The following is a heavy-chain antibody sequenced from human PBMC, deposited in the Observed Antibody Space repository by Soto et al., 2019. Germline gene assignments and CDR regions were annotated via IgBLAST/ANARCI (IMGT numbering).Heavy chain of an antibody. CDR3: ARYDDYGANGLDY. J-gene: IGHJ4*02. D-gene: IGHD4-17*01. CDR1: GFTFGRHG. CDR2: IGSDGRRA. V-gene: IGHV3-33*01. Sequence: QVQLVESGGGVVQPGGSLRLSCAASGFTFGRHGMHWVRQAPGKGLEWVAVIGSDGRRASYADSVKGRFTISRDNGQNTLYLQTTSLRAEETAVYYCARYDDYGANGLDYWGQGTLVTVSS.